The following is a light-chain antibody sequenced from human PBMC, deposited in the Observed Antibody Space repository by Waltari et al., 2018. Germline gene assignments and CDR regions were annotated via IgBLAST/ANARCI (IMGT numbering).Light chain of an antibody. CDR3: AAWDDSLNGRV. Sequence: QSVLTQPPSASGPPGPRVTIPCSGSSPHIGSNTVNCYKQSPGTAPKLLTYSNNQRPSGVPDRFSGSKSGTSASLAISGLQSEDEADYYCAAWDDSLNGRVFGGGTKLTVL. CDR2: SNN. V-gene: IGLV1-44*01. CDR1: SPHIGSNT. J-gene: IGLJ3*02.